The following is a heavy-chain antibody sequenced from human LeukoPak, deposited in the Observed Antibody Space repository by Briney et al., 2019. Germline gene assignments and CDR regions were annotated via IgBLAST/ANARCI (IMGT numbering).Heavy chain of an antibody. CDR1: GYSFTNYW. D-gene: IGHD1-14*01. Sequence: GESLKISCKGSGYSFTNYWIGWVRQIPGKGLEWMGIIYPGDSDTKYSPSFQGHVTISADKSISTAYLQWSSLKASDTAMYYCARPNQGALFDYWGQGTLVTVSS. V-gene: IGHV5-51*01. CDR3: ARPNQGALFDY. J-gene: IGHJ4*02. CDR2: IYPGDSDT.